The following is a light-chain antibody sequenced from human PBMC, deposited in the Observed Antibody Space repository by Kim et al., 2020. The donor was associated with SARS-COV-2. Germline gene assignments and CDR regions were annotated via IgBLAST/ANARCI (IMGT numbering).Light chain of an antibody. CDR3: QQYSDWPPGDT. V-gene: IGKV3-15*01. CDR2: GAS. J-gene: IGKJ2*01. CDR1: QSISSY. Sequence: EIVMTQSPATLSVSPGERATLSCRASQSISSYLAWYQQKPGQAPRLPIYGASTRASGVPARFSGSGSGTEFTLTITSLQSEDFAVYYCQQYSDWPPGDTFGQGTKLAI.